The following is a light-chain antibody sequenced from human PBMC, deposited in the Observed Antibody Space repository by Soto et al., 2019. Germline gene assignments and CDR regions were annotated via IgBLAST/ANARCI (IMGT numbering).Light chain of an antibody. Sequence: EIVLTQSPATLSLSPGERATLSCRASQSVSSYLAWYQQKPGQAPRLLIYDASTRATGIPARFSGSGSGTDFTLTISSLEPEDFAVYYCQQRNSWPWTFGQGTTGDIK. CDR3: QQRNSWPWT. V-gene: IGKV3-11*01. CDR2: DAS. CDR1: QSVSSY. J-gene: IGKJ1*01.